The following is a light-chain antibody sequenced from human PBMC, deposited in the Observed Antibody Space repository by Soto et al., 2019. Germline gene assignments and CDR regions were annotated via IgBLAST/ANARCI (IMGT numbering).Light chain of an antibody. J-gene: IGKJ5*01. CDR1: QDINIY. CDR2: DAS. V-gene: IGKV1-33*01. CDR3: QQYDILPIT. Sequence: DIQMTQSPSSLFASVGDGVTITCQATQDINIYLNWYQQKPGKAPNLLIYDASNLEIGVPSRFSGSGSGTHFTFTISSLQTEHIGTYYCQQYDILPITFGRGTRLEIK.